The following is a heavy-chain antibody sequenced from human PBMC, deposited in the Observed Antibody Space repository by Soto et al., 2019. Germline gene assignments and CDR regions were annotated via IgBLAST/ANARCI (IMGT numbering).Heavy chain of an antibody. CDR2: VYYNGIT. CDR3: ARGRSNFGY. D-gene: IGHD3-10*01. Sequence: SETLSLTCTVSGGSINNHYWSWIRQPPGKGLEWLGYVYYNGITNYNPSLKCRVTMSVDTSKNQFSLNLTSVTASDTAVYYCARGRSNFGYWGQGTLVTVSS. V-gene: IGHV4-59*11. J-gene: IGHJ4*02. CDR1: GGSINNHY.